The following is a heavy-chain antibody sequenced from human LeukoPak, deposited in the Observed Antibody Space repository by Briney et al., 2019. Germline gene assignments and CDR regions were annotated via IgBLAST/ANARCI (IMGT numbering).Heavy chain of an antibody. CDR2: INPSGGIT. CDR3: ARSGTSNYYFGMDA. D-gene: IGHD1-1*01. CDR1: GYPFTNYY. V-gene: IGHV1-46*01. Sequence: ASVKVSCKASGYPFTNYYIHWVRQAPGQGLQWMGIINPSGGITTYAQRFQGSVIMTRDTSTRTVYMELSSLRSEDTAIYYCARSGTSNYYFGMDAWGQGTTVTVSS. J-gene: IGHJ6*02.